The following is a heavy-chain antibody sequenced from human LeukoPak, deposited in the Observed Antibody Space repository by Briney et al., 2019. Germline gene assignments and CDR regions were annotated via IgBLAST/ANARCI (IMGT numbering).Heavy chain of an antibody. CDR2: INHRGNT. CDR1: GGSFFGYH. Sequence: PSETLSLTCAVSGGSFFGYHWNWIRQTPGKGLEWIGEINHRGNTNYNPSLESRVTMSVDTSKNQFSLTLRSVTAADTAVYYCARDPTTVVTVPYYFDDWGQGTRVTVSS. V-gene: IGHV4-34*01. J-gene: IGHJ4*02. D-gene: IGHD4-23*01. CDR3: ARDPTTVVTVPYYFDD.